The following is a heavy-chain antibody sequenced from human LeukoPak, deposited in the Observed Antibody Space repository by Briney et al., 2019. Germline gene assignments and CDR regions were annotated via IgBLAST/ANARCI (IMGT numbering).Heavy chain of an antibody. CDR2: MNPNSGNT. Sequence: GSVKVSCKASGYTFTSYDINWVRQATGQGLEWMGWMNPNSGNTGYAQKFQGRVTMTRNTSISTAYMELSSLRSEDTAVYYCARSVDIAMDYYYYGMDVWGQGTTVTVSS. J-gene: IGHJ6*02. CDR1: GYTFTSYD. V-gene: IGHV1-8*01. D-gene: IGHD5-18*01. CDR3: ARSVDIAMDYYYYGMDV.